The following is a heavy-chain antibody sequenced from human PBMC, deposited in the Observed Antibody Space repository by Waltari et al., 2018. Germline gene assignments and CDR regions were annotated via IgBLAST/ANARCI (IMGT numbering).Heavy chain of an antibody. J-gene: IGHJ4*02. Sequence: EEQMVESGGDLVQPGGSLKLSCSASGFLFSASAIHWVRQAPGKGLEWVGRVRTKTNNYATAYGAAVKGRFTISRDDSRNVAYLQMNSLKTEDTALYYCSRHDPLDYWGQGTLVTVSS. CDR1: GFLFSASA. V-gene: IGHV3-73*01. CDR2: VRTKTNNYAT. CDR3: SRHDPLDY.